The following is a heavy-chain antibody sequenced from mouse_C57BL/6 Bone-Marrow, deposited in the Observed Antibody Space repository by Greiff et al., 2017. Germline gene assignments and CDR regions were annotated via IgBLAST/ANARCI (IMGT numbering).Heavy chain of an antibody. CDR2: ISDGGSYT. V-gene: IGHV5-4*01. Sequence: EVQVVESGGGLVKPGESLKLSCAASGFTFSSYAMSWVRQTPEKRLEWVATISDGGSYTYYPDNVKGRFTISRDNAKNNLYLQMSHLKSEDTAMYYCARYGSSSFAYWGQGTLVTVSA. J-gene: IGHJ3*01. D-gene: IGHD1-1*01. CDR1: GFTFSSYA. CDR3: ARYGSSSFAY.